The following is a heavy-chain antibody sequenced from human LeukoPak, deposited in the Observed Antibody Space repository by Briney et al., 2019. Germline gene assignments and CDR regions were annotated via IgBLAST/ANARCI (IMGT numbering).Heavy chain of an antibody. CDR1: GGSISSYY. V-gene: IGHV4-4*07. D-gene: IGHD2-2*02. CDR3: ASQDIVVVPAAIQRRWSWFDP. CDR2: IYTSGST. J-gene: IGHJ5*02. Sequence: SETLSLTCTVSGGSISSYYWSWIRQPAGKGLEWIGRIYTSGSTNYNPSLKSRVTMSVDTSKNQFSLKLSSVTAADTAVYYCASQDIVVVPAAIQRRWSWFDPWGQGTLVTVSS.